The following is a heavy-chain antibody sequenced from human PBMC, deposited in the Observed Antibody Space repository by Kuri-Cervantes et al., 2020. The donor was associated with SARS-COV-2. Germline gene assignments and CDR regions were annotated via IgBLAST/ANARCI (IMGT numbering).Heavy chain of an antibody. CDR2: ISYDGSNK. CDR3: VRDGDHWNFDY. D-gene: IGHD1-1*01. Sequence: GESLKISCAASGFTFSSYEMNWVRQAPGTGLEWVALISYDGSNKYYADSVKGRFTISRDNSKNTLYLQMNSLRAEDTAVYYCVRDGDHWNFDYWGQGTLVTVSS. J-gene: IGHJ4*02. CDR1: GFTFSSYE. V-gene: IGHV3-30-3*01.